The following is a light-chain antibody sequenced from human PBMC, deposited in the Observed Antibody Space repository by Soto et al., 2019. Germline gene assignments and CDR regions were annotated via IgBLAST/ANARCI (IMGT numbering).Light chain of an antibody. CDR3: QQYNSSSYT. J-gene: IGKJ2*01. Sequence: DIQMTQSPSTLSPSVGERATITCRASQGISRWLAWYQQKPGKAPKLLIYKASSLESGVPSRFSGSGSGTEFTLTISSLQPDDFATYYCQQYNSSSYTFGQGTKLEIK. CDR1: QGISRW. CDR2: KAS. V-gene: IGKV1-5*03.